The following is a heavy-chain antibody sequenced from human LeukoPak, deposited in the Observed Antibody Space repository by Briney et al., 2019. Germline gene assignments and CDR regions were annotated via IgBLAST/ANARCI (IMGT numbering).Heavy chain of an antibody. CDR2: IYSAGTT. CDR3: ARGKGMSYFDY. J-gene: IGHJ4*02. V-gene: IGHV3-53*01. CDR1: GFSVSSNY. Sequence: AGSLRLSCVASGFSVSSNYMSWVRQAPGKGLEWVSLIYSAGTTFYADSVKGRFTISRDTSKNTLYLQMKNLRAEDTAVYYCARGKGMSYFDYWGQGTLVTVSS.